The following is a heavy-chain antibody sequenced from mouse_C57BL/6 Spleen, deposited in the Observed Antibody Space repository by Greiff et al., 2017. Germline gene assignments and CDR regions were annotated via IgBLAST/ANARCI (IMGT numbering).Heavy chain of an antibody. V-gene: IGHV1-22*01. CDR2: INPNNGGT. D-gene: IGHD2-4*01. J-gene: IGHJ3*01. CDR1: GYTFTDYN. Sequence: VQLKQSGPELVKPGASVKMSCKASGYTFTDYNMHWVKQSHGKSLEWIGYINPNNGGTSYNQKFKGKATLTVNKSSSTAYMELRSLTSEDSAVYYCAREDYDYDAWFAYWGQGTLVTVSA. CDR3: AREDYDYDAWFAY.